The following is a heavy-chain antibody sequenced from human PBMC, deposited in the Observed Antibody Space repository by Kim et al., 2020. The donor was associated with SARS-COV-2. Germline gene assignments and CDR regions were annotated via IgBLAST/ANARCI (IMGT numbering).Heavy chain of an antibody. V-gene: IGHV4-38-2*01. CDR3: ARHMVGSWCTLDVWG. Sequence: SETLSLTCAVSGSSIGLGYYWGGIRQPPGGGLEGVGRVSHSGHTYYNSSRTRRVIMSVDTSKNLVSLMLSSVTAADTAAYYCARHMVGSWCTLDVWGWG. J-gene: IGHJ6*01. CDR2: VSHSGHT. CDR1: GSSIGLGYY. D-gene: IGHD6-13*01.